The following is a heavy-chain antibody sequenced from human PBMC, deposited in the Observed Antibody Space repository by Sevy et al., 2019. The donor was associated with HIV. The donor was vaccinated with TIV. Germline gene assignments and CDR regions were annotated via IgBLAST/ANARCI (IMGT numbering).Heavy chain of an antibody. CDR3: ARGDSYGSLYYFDY. J-gene: IGHJ4*02. V-gene: IGHV3-21*01. Sequence: GGSLRLSCAASGFTFNYHFMNWVRQVPGKGLEWVSYISSASSYINYSDSVKGRFTISRDNAKNLVFLEMNNLRPEDTAVYFCARGDSYGSLYYFDYWGQGTLVTVSS. CDR2: ISSASSYI. CDR1: GFTFNYHF. D-gene: IGHD3-10*01.